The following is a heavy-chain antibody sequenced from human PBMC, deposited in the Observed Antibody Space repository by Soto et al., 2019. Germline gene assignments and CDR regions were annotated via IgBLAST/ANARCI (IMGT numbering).Heavy chain of an antibody. V-gene: IGHV3-30*02. Sequence: QVQLVESGGGVVQPGGSLRLSCTTSGFTFNTYGMHWVRQAPGKGLEWVXIIXYDGSNKYYADSVKGQFTISRENSRXXXXXXXXXXXXXXXXXXXXXXXXXXXXXXXXXXXXXGVDVWGQGTTVTVSS. CDR1: GFTFNTYG. J-gene: IGHJ6*02. CDR3: XXXXXXXXXXXXXXXXXGVDV. CDR2: IXYDGSNK.